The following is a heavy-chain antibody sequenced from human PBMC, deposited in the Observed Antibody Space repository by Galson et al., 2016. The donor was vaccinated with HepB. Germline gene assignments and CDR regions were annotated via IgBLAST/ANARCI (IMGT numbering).Heavy chain of an antibody. Sequence: SLRLSCAGSGFTFSNYGMSWVRQAPGKGLEWVSVISADSGAIYYADSVKGRSSISRDNSMSTLFLQMNSLRAEDTAIYYCVIMIRGITVGPFDYWGQGTLVTISS. D-gene: IGHD3-10*01. CDR1: GFTFSNYG. CDR3: VIMIRGITVGPFDY. V-gene: IGHV3-23*01. CDR2: ISADSGAI. J-gene: IGHJ4*02.